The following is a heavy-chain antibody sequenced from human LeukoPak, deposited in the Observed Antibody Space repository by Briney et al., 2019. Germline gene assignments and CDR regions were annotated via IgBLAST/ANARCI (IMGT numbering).Heavy chain of an antibody. D-gene: IGHD4-17*01. J-gene: IGHJ5*02. V-gene: IGHV4-31*11. CDR2: IYYSGST. Sequence: SETLPLTCAVYGGSFSGYYWSWIRQHPGKGLEWIGYIYYSGSTYYNPSLKSRVTISVDTSKNQFSLKLSSVTAADTAVYYCARGRATVTGWFDPWGQGTLVTVSS. CDR1: GGSFSGYY. CDR3: ARGRATVTGWFDP.